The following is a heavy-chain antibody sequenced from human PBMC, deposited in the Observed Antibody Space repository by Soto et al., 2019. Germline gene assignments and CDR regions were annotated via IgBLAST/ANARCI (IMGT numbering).Heavy chain of an antibody. D-gene: IGHD3-22*01. V-gene: IGHV4-31*03. Sequence: SETLSLTCTVSGGSISSGGYYWSWIRQHPGKGLEWIGYIYYSGSTYYNPSLKSRVTISVDTSKNQFSLKLSSVTAADTAVYYCARATVYYYDSSGYPVNPPVDYWGQGTLVTVSS. J-gene: IGHJ4*02. CDR1: GGSISSGGYY. CDR3: ARATVYYYDSSGYPVNPPVDY. CDR2: IYYSGST.